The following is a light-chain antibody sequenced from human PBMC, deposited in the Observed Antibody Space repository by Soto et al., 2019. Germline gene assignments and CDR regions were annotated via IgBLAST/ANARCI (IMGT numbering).Light chain of an antibody. CDR2: GTS. Sequence: EIVLTQSPDTLSLSPGERATLSCRASQSVSSSYLAWYQQTPGQAPRLRIYGTSNRATGIPDRFSGSGSGTDFTLTISRLEPEDFAVYYCQQYGNPRWTFGQGTKVEIK. CDR1: QSVSSSY. CDR3: QQYGNPRWT. J-gene: IGKJ1*01. V-gene: IGKV3-20*01.